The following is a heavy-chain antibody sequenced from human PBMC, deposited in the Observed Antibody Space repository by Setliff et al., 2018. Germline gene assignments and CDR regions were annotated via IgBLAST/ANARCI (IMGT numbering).Heavy chain of an antibody. J-gene: IGHJ6*02. Sequence: PSETLSLTCTVSGGSISSGSYYWSWIRQPAGKGLEWIGRIYTSGSTNYNPSLKSRVTISVDTSKNQFSLKLSSVTAADTAVYYCARERQYYYDSSGYYPSYYYYGMDVWGQGTTVTVSS. V-gene: IGHV4-61*02. D-gene: IGHD3-22*01. CDR2: IYTSGST. CDR3: ARERQYYYDSSGYYPSYYYYGMDV. CDR1: GGSISSGSYY.